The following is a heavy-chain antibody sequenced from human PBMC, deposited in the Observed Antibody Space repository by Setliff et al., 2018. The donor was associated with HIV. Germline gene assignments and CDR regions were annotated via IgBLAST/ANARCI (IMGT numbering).Heavy chain of an antibody. J-gene: IGHJ4*02. CDR1: GGSISSGDYY. V-gene: IGHV4-30-4*08. D-gene: IGHD2-2*01. CDR3: VRQGGTISFDY. CDR2: IYYSGST. Sequence: SETLSLTCTVSGGSISSGDYYWTWIRQHPGKGLEWIGYIYYSGSTYYNPSLKSRVTISVDTSKSQFSLKLSSVTAADTAVYYCVRQGGTISFDYWGQGTLVTVSS.